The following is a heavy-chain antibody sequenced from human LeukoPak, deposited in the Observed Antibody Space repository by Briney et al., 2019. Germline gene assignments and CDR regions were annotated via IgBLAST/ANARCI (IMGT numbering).Heavy chain of an antibody. V-gene: IGHV3-9*03. CDR3: AKGYSYGLHDAFDI. Sequence: GRSLRLSCAASGFTFDDYAMHWVRQAPGKGLEWVSGISWNSGSICYADSVKGRFTISRDNAKNSLYLQMNSLRAEYMALNYCAKGYSYGLHDAFDIWGQGTIVTVSS. D-gene: IGHD5-18*01. J-gene: IGHJ3*02. CDR1: GFTFDDYA. CDR2: ISWNSGSI.